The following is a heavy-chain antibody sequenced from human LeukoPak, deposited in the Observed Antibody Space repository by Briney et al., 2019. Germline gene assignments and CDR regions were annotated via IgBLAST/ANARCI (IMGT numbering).Heavy chain of an antibody. CDR2: IIPILGIA. Sequence: GASVKLCCKASGGSFSSYAFCWVWQAPGPGLEWVGRIIPILGIANYAQKFQGRVTITADKSTSTAYMELSRLRSDDTAVYYCARAGPTSSGWYFWFDPWGQGTLVTVSS. J-gene: IGHJ5*02. CDR3: ARAGPTSSGWYFWFDP. CDR1: GGSFSSYA. V-gene: IGHV1-69*04. D-gene: IGHD6-19*01.